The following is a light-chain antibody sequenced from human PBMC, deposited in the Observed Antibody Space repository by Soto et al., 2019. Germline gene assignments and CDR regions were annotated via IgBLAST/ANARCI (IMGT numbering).Light chain of an antibody. J-gene: IGLJ2*01. CDR2: EVT. Sequence: QSALTQPASVSGSPGQSITISCTGTSSDVGAYNYVAWYQQHPGKVPKLMIYEVTNRPSGVSNRFSGSKSGNTASLTISGLRAEDEADYYCSSYTTSRTLAFGGGTKLTVL. V-gene: IGLV2-14*01. CDR3: SSYTTSRTLA. CDR1: SSDVGAYNY.